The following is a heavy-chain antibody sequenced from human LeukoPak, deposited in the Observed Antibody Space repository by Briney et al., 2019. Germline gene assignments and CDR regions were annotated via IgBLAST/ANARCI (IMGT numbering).Heavy chain of an antibody. CDR3: AKDGTCSSTSCYPTGFDP. CDR1: DFTFA. V-gene: IGHV3-23*01. CDR2: ISGSGGST. D-gene: IGHD2-2*01. J-gene: IGHJ5*02. Sequence: GGSLRLSCVVSDFTFAVSWVRQAPGKGLEWVSAISGSGGSTYYADSVKGRFTISRDNSKNTLYLQMNSLRAEDTAVYYCAKDGTCSSTSCYPTGFDPWGQGTLVTVSS.